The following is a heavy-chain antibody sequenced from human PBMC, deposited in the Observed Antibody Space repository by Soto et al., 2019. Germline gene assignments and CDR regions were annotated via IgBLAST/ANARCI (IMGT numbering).Heavy chain of an antibody. J-gene: IGHJ4*02. Sequence: EVQLVESGGGLVQPGESLRLSCAASGFSISSYWMNWVRQAPGKGLEWVAIIRKDGGEKYYVDSVEGRFTISRDNAKNSLYLQMNSPRGEDTAVYYCAAGSGWLIDYWGRGTLVTVSS. CDR3: AAGSGWLIDY. V-gene: IGHV3-7*03. CDR2: IRKDGGEK. CDR1: GFSISSYW. D-gene: IGHD6-19*01.